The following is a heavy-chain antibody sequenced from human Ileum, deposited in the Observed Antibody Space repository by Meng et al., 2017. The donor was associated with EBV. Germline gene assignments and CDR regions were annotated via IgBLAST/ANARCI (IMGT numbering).Heavy chain of an antibody. Sequence: QRDASVRGLGRAPGSRPITCGGSCGAHISEQRWTWVRLPPVKGLEWIGQIYHSGGTNYNPSLKRRVTMSVDTSRNKFSLNLSSVTAADTAVYYCASIHYGDIFSAYFDYWGQGVLVTVSS. CDR1: CGAHISEQR. CDR3: ASIHYGDIFSAYFDY. CDR2: IYHSGGT. J-gene: IGHJ4*02. V-gene: IGHV4-4*03. D-gene: IGHD4-17*01.